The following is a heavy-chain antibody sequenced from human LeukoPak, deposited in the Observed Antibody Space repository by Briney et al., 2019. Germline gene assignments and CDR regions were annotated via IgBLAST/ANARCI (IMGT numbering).Heavy chain of an antibody. D-gene: IGHD3-10*01. Sequence: PGGSLRLSCAASGFTFSSYWMHWVRQAPGKGLLWVSRINSDGSNTRYADSVKGRFTISRDNAKKTLYLQMNSLRAEDTAVYYCAREDLYPGVDYWGQGTLVTVSS. CDR3: AREDLYPGVDY. CDR2: INSDGSNT. J-gene: IGHJ4*02. V-gene: IGHV3-74*01. CDR1: GFTFSSYW.